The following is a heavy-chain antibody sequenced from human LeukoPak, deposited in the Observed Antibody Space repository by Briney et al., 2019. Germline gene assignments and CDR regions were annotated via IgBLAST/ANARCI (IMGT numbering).Heavy chain of an antibody. J-gene: IGHJ4*02. Sequence: GESLKISCKGSGYSFTSYWIGWVRQMPGKGLEWMGTIYPGDSDTRYSPSFQGQVTISADKSISTAYLQWSSLKASDTAMYYCARPAYCSGGSCHRDYWGQGTLVTVSS. D-gene: IGHD2-15*01. CDR1: GYSFTSYW. CDR2: IYPGDSDT. CDR3: ARPAYCSGGSCHRDY. V-gene: IGHV5-51*01.